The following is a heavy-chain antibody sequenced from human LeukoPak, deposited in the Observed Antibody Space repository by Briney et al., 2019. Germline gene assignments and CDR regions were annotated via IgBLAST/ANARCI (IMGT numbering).Heavy chain of an antibody. V-gene: IGHV3-30-3*01. CDR2: ISYDGSNK. CDR3: ASSLPLLFDY. Sequence: GGSLRLSCAASGFTFSSYAMHWVRQAPGKGLEWVAVISYDGSNKYYADSVKGRFTISRDNSKNTLYLQMNSLRAEDTAVYYCASSLPLLFDYWGQGTLVTVS. CDR1: GFTFSSYA. J-gene: IGHJ4*02.